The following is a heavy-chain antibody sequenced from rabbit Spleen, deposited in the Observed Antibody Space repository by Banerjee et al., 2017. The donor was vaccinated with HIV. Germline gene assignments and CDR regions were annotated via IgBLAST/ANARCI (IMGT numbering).Heavy chain of an antibody. CDR3: ARDTSSSFSSYGMDL. CDR1: GFDFSSSDY. J-gene: IGHJ6*01. Sequence: QEQLEESGGDLVKPGASLTLTCKASGFDFSSSDYMCWVRQAPGKGLEWISCIVGSSSGFTYSATWAKGRFTCSKTSSTTVTLQMTSLTAADTATYFCARDTSSSFSSYGMDLWGQGTLVTVS. V-gene: IGHV1S45*01. D-gene: IGHD1-1*01. CDR2: IVGSSSGFT.